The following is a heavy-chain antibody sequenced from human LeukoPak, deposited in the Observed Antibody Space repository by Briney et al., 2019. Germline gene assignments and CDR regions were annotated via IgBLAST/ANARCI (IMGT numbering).Heavy chain of an antibody. D-gene: IGHD5-18*01. CDR1: GYSFTSYW. CDR3: ARAYTAMVSANDY. J-gene: IGHJ4*02. CDR2: IYPGDSDT. V-gene: IGHV5-51*01. Sequence: GGSLKISCKGSGYSFTSYWIGWVRQLPGKGLEWLGIIYPGDSDTRYSPSFQGQVTISADKSISTAYLQWSSLNASDTAMYYCARAYTAMVSANDYWGQGTLVTVSS.